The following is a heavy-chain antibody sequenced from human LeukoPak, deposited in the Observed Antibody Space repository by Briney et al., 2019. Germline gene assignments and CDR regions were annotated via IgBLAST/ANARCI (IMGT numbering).Heavy chain of an antibody. J-gene: IGHJ4*02. Sequence: SETLSLTCTVSGGSISSSSYYWGWIRQPPGKGLEWIGSIYYSGSTYYNPSLKSRVTISVDTSKNQFSLKLSSVTAADTAVYYCARTTVVTPALDYWGQGTLVTVSS. CDR1: GGSISSSSYY. CDR2: IYYSGST. CDR3: ARTTVVTPALDY. V-gene: IGHV4-39*07. D-gene: IGHD4-23*01.